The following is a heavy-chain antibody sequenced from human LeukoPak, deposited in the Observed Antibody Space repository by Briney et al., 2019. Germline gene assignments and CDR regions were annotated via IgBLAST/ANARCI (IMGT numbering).Heavy chain of an antibody. Sequence: GGSLRLSCAASGFTFSSYSMTWVRQAPGKGLEWVSSMSSGSRYIYYADSVRGRFTISRDNAKNSLYLQMNSLRAEDTAVYYCAKDGVGATSLDCWGQGTLVTVSS. CDR1: GFTFSSYS. CDR3: AKDGVGATSLDC. D-gene: IGHD1-26*01. V-gene: IGHV3-21*01. CDR2: MSSGSRYI. J-gene: IGHJ4*02.